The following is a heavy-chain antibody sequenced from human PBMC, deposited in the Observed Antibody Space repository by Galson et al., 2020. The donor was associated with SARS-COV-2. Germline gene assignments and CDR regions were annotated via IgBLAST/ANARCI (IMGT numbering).Heavy chain of an antibody. Sequence: GESLKISCEASGFTISTYGMDWVRQAPGKGLEWVAVIWYDGSNKYYADSVKGRFTISRDNSKNTLYLQMNSLRAEDTAVYYCARGSSSHAFDIWGQGTMVTVSS. J-gene: IGHJ3*02. CDR2: IWYDGSNK. D-gene: IGHD3-10*01. CDR1: GFTISTYG. CDR3: ARGSSSHAFDI. V-gene: IGHV3-33*01.